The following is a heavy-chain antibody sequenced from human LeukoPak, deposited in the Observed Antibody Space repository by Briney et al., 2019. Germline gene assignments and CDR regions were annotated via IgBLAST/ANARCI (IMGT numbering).Heavy chain of an antibody. CDR2: ISGSGGST. V-gene: IGHV3-23*01. CDR3: AKKSRGSGSYYGDY. J-gene: IGHJ4*02. D-gene: IGHD3-10*01. Sequence: PGGSLRPSCAASGFTFSSYGMSWVRQAPGKGLEWVSAISGSGGSTYYADSVKGRFTISRDNSKNTLYLQMNSLRAEDTAVYYCAKKSRGSGSYYGDYWGQGILVTVSS. CDR1: GFTFSSYG.